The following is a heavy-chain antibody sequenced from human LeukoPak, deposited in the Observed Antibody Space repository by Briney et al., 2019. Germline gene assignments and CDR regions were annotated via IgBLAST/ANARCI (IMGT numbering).Heavy chain of an antibody. Sequence: PGGSLRLSCAASGFTFSNAWMSWVRQAPGKGLEWVSSISSSSSYISYADSVKGRFTISRDNAKNSVDLQMNSLRAEDTAVYFCASLSVVQFYFDFWGQGTLVTVSS. CDR2: ISSSSSYI. CDR3: ASLSVVQFYFDF. D-gene: IGHD4-23*01. J-gene: IGHJ4*02. V-gene: IGHV3-21*01. CDR1: GFTFSNAW.